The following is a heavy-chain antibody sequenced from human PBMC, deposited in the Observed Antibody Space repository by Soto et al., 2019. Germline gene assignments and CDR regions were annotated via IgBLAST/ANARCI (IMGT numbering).Heavy chain of an antibody. CDR1: GGSMSSYY. CDR3: ARRGYGPGFPYYYGMDV. V-gene: IGHV4-59*01. J-gene: IGHJ6*02. CDR2: IYYSGST. Sequence: PSETLSLTCTVAGGSMSSYYCSWIRQNPGKGLEWIGYIYYSGSTNYNPSLKSRVTMSVDTPKNQFSLKLSPVTAADTAVYYCARRGYGPGFPYYYGMDVWGQGTTVTVSS. D-gene: IGHD3-10*01.